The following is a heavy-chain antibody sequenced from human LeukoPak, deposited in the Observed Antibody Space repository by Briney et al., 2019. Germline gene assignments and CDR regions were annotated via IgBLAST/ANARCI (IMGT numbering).Heavy chain of an antibody. V-gene: IGHV4-4*02. J-gene: IGHJ3*02. CDR2: INHSGST. Sequence: KPSGTLSLTCAVSGGSISSSNWWSWVRQPPGKGLEWIGEINHSGSTNYNPSLKSRVTISVDTSKNQFSLKLSSVTAADTAVYYCARGPNLTGYAFDIWGQGTMVTVSS. CDR3: ARGPNLTGYAFDI. CDR1: GGSISSSNW. D-gene: IGHD3-9*01.